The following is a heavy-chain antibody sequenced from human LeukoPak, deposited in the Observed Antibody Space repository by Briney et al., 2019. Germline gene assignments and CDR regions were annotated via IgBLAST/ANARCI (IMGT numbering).Heavy chain of an antibody. CDR1: GFTVSNTY. Sequence: GGSLRLSCAASGFTVSNTYLSWVRQAPGKGLEWISVIYSDGRTYYADSVRGRFTISRDNSKNTLYLQMNSLRAEDTALYYCTRDPSDLIIVGDYWGQGTLVTVSS. J-gene: IGHJ4*02. CDR2: IYSDGRT. D-gene: IGHD3-9*01. V-gene: IGHV3-53*01. CDR3: TRDPSDLIIVGDY.